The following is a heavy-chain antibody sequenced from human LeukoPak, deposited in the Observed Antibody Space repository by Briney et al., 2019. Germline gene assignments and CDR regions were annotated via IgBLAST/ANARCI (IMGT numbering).Heavy chain of an antibody. Sequence: PGGSLRLSWAASGFTFSGYEMNWVRQAPGQGLEWVSYISSSGSNIYYADSVKGRFTISRDNAKNSLYLQMNSLRAEDTAVYYCAELGITMIGGVWGKGTTVTISS. CDR1: GFTFSGYE. D-gene: IGHD3-10*02. CDR2: ISSSGSNI. CDR3: AELGITMIGGV. V-gene: IGHV3-48*03. J-gene: IGHJ6*04.